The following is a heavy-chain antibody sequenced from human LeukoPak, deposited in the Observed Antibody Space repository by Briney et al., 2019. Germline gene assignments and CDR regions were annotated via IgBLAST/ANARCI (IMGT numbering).Heavy chain of an antibody. Sequence: GGSLRLSCAASGFTVSSNYMSWVRQAPGEGLEWISIIYSSGITKYADAVKGRFTISRDNSMNTLYLQMDGLRAEDTAVSYCAGGNPTAPTNGFLDYWGQGTLVTVSS. CDR1: GFTVSSNY. D-gene: IGHD1-14*01. J-gene: IGHJ4*02. CDR2: IYSSGIT. V-gene: IGHV3-53*01. CDR3: AGGNPTAPTNGFLDY.